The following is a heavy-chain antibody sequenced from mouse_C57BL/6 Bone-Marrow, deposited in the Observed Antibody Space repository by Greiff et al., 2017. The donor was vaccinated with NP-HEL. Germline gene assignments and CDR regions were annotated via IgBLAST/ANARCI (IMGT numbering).Heavy chain of an antibody. V-gene: IGHV5-2*01. D-gene: IGHD2-5*01. J-gene: IGHJ4*01. Sequence: EVQLVESGGGLVQPGESLKLSCESNEYEFPSHDMSWVRKTLEKRLELVAAINSDGGSTYYPDTMERRFIISSYNTKKTRYLQMISLRSEDTALYYCARHSNYEGNMVDYWGQGTSVTVSS. CDR3: ARHSNYEGNMVDY. CDR1: EYEFPSHD. CDR2: INSDGGST.